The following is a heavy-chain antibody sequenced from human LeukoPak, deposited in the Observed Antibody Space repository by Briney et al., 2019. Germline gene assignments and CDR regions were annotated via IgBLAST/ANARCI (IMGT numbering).Heavy chain of an antibody. D-gene: IGHD6-6*01. J-gene: IGHJ4*02. CDR3: ARGRRIGDSSSYFDY. V-gene: IGHV3-64*01. Sequence: GGSLRLSCAASGFTFSSYAMPWVRQAPGKGLEYVSAISSNGGSTYYANSVKGRLTISRDNSKNTLYLQMGSLRAEDMAVYYCARGRRIGDSSSYFDYWGQGTLVTVSS. CDR2: ISSNGGST. CDR1: GFTFSSYA.